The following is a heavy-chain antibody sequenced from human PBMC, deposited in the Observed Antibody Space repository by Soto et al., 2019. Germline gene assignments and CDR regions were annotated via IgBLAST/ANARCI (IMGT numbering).Heavy chain of an antibody. D-gene: IGHD3-22*01. V-gene: IGHV1-69*12. J-gene: IGHJ5*02. Sequence: QVQLVQSGAEVKKPGSSVKVSCKASGGTFSSYAITWVRQAPGQGLEWMGGIIPIFGTANYAQKFQGRVTISADDCTSTAYVELSSMRSEDTAVYYWAGDRGPSRGYCPYWVDPWGQGTLFSVSS. CDR2: IIPIFGTA. CDR1: GGTFSSYA. CDR3: AGDRGPSRGYCPYWVDP.